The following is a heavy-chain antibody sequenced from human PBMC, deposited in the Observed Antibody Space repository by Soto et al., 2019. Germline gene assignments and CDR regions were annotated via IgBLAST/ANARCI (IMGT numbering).Heavy chain of an antibody. D-gene: IGHD1-20*01. J-gene: IGHJ5*02. CDR2: SYYSGTS. CDR1: GGSIRVQSYY. CDR3: TRRYNWNDYYLDP. Sequence: KPSETLSLTCTVSGGSIRVQSYYWTWIRQTPGKGLEWVESSYYSGTSYFNPALKGRVTISVDTSTNQFSLRLTSVTAADTAVYYCTRRYNWNDYYLDPWGQGTLVTVSS. V-gene: IGHV4-39*01.